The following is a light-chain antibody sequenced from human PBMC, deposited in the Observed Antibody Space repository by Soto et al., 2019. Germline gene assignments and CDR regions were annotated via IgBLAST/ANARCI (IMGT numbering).Light chain of an antibody. CDR3: QQYGVSPPNT. CDR1: QIVSSTY. CDR2: GVS. J-gene: IGKJ4*01. V-gene: IGKV3-20*01. Sequence: EIVLTQSPGTLSLSPGERATLSCRASQIVSSTYLAWFQQKPGQAPRLLIYGVSTRATGIPDRFSGSGSGTDFTLTISGLEPEDFALYYCQQYGVSPPNTFGGGTKVEV.